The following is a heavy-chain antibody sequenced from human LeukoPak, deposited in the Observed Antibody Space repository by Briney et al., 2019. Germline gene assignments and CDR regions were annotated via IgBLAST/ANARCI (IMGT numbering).Heavy chain of an antibody. V-gene: IGHV4-34*01. J-gene: IGHJ5*02. CDR3: ARGRRGVVAATRLFFRSWFDP. CDR2: INHSGST. CDR1: GGSFSGYY. Sequence: ASETLSLTCAVYGGSFSGYYWSWIRQPPGKGLEWIGEINHSGSTNYNPSLKSRVTISVDTSKNQFSLKLSSVTAADTAVYYCARGRRGVVAATRLFFRSWFDPWGQGTLVTVSS. D-gene: IGHD2-15*01.